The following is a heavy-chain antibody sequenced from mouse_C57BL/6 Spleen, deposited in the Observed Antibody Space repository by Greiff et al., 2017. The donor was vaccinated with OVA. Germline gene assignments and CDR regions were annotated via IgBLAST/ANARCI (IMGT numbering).Heavy chain of an antibody. CDR1: GFSLTSYG. D-gene: IGHD1-1*01. Sequence: VKLVESGPGLVQPSQSLSITCTVSGFSLTSYGVHWVRQSPGKGLEWLGVIWSGGSTDYNAAFISRRSISKDNSKSQVFFKMNSLQADDTAIYYCARNSGYYYGSSPYYFDYWGQGTTLTVSS. J-gene: IGHJ2*01. V-gene: IGHV2-2*01. CDR3: ARNSGYYYGSSPYYFDY. CDR2: IWSGGST.